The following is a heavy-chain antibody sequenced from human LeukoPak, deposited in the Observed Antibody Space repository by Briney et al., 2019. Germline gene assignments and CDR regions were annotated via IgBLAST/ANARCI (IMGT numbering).Heavy chain of an antibody. CDR1: GYSFTSYW. V-gene: IGHV5-51*01. D-gene: IGHD3-10*01. CDR3: SRPTNYYGSGSSLDF. Sequence: GESLRISCKGSGYSFTSYWIGWVRQMPGKGLEWMGIIYPGDSDTRYSPSFQGQVTISADKSISTAYLQWSSLKASDTAMYYLSRPTNYYGSGSSLDFWGQGTLVTVSS. J-gene: IGHJ4*02. CDR2: IYPGDSDT.